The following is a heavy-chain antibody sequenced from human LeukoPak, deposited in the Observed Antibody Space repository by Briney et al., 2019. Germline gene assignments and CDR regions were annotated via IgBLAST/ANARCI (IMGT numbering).Heavy chain of an antibody. Sequence: SVKVSCKASGGTFSSYAISWVRQAPGQGLEWMGGIIPIFGTANYAQKFQGRVTITTDEATSTAYMELSSLRSEDTAVYYCARVFLSGYCSSTSCYPLWFDPWGQGTLVTVSS. D-gene: IGHD2-2*01. J-gene: IGHJ5*02. CDR2: IIPIFGTA. CDR1: GGTFSSYA. V-gene: IGHV1-69*05. CDR3: ARVFLSGYCSSTSCYPLWFDP.